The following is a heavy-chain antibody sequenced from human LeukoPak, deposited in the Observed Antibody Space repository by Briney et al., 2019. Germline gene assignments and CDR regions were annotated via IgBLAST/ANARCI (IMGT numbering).Heavy chain of an antibody. Sequence: ASVKVSCKASGYTFTSYYIHWVRQAPGQGLEWMGWISAYNGNTNYAQKFQGRVTMTRDMSTTTDYMELSSLRSEDTAVYYCARDNSVGDIAWWFDPWGQGTLVTVSS. CDR2: ISAYNGNT. CDR3: ARDNSVGDIAWWFDP. V-gene: IGHV1-18*04. J-gene: IGHJ5*02. CDR1: GYTFTSYY. D-gene: IGHD3-16*02.